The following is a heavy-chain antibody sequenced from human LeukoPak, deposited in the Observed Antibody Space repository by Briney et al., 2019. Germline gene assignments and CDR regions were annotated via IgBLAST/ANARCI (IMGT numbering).Heavy chain of an antibody. CDR2: IYTSGST. D-gene: IGHD1-26*01. V-gene: IGHV4-4*09. CDR1: GVSISGYY. Sequence: PSETLSLTCTVSGVSISGYYWSWLRQPPGKGLEWIGYIYTSGSTNYNPSLKSRVTISVDTSKNQFSLRLSSVTAADTAMYFCARAYSRSYSHFDDWGQGTLVTVSS. J-gene: IGHJ4*02. CDR3: ARAYSRSYSHFDD.